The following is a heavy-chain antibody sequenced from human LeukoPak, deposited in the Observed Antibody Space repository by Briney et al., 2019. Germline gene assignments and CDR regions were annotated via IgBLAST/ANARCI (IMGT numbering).Heavy chain of an antibody. J-gene: IGHJ4*02. CDR2: ISYDGSNK. V-gene: IGHV3-30*04. CDR3: ARDSGRGFFFDY. D-gene: IGHD3-10*01. Sequence: GRSLRLSCAASGFTFSSYAMHWVRQAPGKGLEWVAVISYDGSNKYYADSVKGRFTISRDNTKNTLYLQMNSLRAEDTAVYYCARDSGRGFFFDYWGQGTLVTVSS. CDR1: GFTFSSYA.